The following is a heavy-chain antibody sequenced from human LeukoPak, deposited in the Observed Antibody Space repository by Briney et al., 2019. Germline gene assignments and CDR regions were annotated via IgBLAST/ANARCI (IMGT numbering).Heavy chain of an antibody. Sequence: MTSETLSLTCAVYGGSFSGYYWSWIRQPPGKGLEWIGEINHSGSTNYNPSLKSRVTISVDTSKNQFSLKLSSVTAADTAVYYCARGARRVMIVVVIGNNWFDPWGQGTLVTVSS. CDR3: ARGARRVMIVVVIGNNWFDP. CDR1: GGSFSGYY. V-gene: IGHV4-34*01. CDR2: INHSGST. D-gene: IGHD3-22*01. J-gene: IGHJ5*02.